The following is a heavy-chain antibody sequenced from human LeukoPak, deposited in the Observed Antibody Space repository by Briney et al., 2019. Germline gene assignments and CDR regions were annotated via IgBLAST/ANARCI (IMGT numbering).Heavy chain of an antibody. D-gene: IGHD2-2*01. V-gene: IGHV3-7*01. CDR3: ARDRYPAAREFDY. Sequence: TGGSLRLSCAASGFTFSNCWMSWVRQAPGKGLEWVANIKQDGSEKYYVNSVKGRFTISRDNAKNTLYLQMNSLRAEDTAVYYCARDRYPAAREFDYWGQGTLVTVSS. CDR1: GFTFSNCW. CDR2: IKQDGSEK. J-gene: IGHJ4*02.